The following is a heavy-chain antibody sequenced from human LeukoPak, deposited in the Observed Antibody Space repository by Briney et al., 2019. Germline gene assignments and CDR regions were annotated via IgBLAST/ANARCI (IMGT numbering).Heavy chain of an antibody. CDR2: IYYSGST. CDR3: ARHFIGYYDSSGYVQH. Sequence: PSETLSLTCSVSSGSISSSSYYWGWIRQPPGKGLEWIGSIYYSGSTNCNPSLKSRVTISIDTSKNQFSLKLASVTAADTAVYCCARHFIGYYDSSGYVQHWGQGTLVTVSS. J-gene: IGHJ1*01. D-gene: IGHD3-22*01. CDR1: SGSISSSSYY. V-gene: IGHV4-39*01.